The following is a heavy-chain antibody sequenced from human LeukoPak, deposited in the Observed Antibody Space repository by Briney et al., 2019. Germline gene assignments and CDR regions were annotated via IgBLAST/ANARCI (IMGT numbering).Heavy chain of an antibody. CDR2: LYSDGNT. CDR3: ARGGEPLAANTLAY. D-gene: IGHD1-14*01. Sequence: GGSLRLSCAASGFTVITNDMTWVRQAPGKGLEWVSVLYSDGNTKYADSVQGRFTISRDNSKNTLYLEMNSLSPDDTAVYYCARGGEPLAANTLAYWGQGTLVTVSS. CDR1: GFTVITND. V-gene: IGHV3-53*01. J-gene: IGHJ4*02.